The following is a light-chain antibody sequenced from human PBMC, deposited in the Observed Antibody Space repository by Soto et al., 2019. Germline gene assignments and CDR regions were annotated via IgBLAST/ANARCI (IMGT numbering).Light chain of an antibody. CDR2: GAS. CDR3: QQYGSNWPIT. J-gene: IGKJ5*01. V-gene: IGKV3-15*01. CDR1: QSVSSN. Sequence: EIVITQSPATLSVSPGERATLSCRASQSVSSNLAWYQQKPGQAPRLLIYGASTRATGIPARFSSSGSGTDFTLTISSLQSEDFAVYYCQQYGSNWPITFGQGTRLEIK.